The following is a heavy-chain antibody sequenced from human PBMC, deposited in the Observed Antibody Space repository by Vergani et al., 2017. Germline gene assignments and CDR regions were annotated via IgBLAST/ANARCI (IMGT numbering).Heavy chain of an antibody. V-gene: IGHV3-9*01. CDR2: ISWNSGSI. CDR1: GFTFDDYA. CDR3: AKDIGSGNYSGLDY. D-gene: IGHD1-26*01. J-gene: IGHJ4*02. Sequence: EVQLVESGGGLVQPGRSLRLSCAASGFTFDDYAMHWVRQAPGKGLEGVSGISWNSGSIGYADPVKGRFTIARDNAKNSLYLQKNSLRAEDTALYYCAKDIGSGNYSGLDYWGQGTLVTVSS.